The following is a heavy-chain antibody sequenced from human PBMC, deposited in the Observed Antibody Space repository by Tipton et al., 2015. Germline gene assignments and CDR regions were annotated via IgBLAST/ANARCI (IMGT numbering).Heavy chain of an antibody. V-gene: IGHV1-18*01. CDR3: ARENSMWYPYFDY. CDR1: GYTFTNYG. Sequence: QLVQSGAEVKKPGASVKVSCKASGYTFTNYGFSWVRQAPEQGLEWMGWISAHNGNTNYAQKFLGRVTVTTDASTNTAYMELRTLRSDNTAVYYCARENSMWYPYFDYWGQGTLVTVSS. CDR2: ISAHNGNT. J-gene: IGHJ4*02. D-gene: IGHD2-15*01.